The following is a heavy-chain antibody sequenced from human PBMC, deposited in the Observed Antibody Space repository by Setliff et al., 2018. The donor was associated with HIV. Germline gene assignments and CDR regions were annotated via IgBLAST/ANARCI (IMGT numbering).Heavy chain of an antibody. Sequence: GVLRLSCTTDGFTFGDYALSWVRQAPGKGLEWVGFIRSIAYGGTTEYAASVKGRFIISRDDSKSISYLQMSSLRAEDTAVYYCAKDGDCGGDCFSSLSLRGVVDHWGQGSLVTVSS. CDR3: AKDGDCGGDCFSSLSLRGVVDH. D-gene: IGHD2-21*02. CDR2: IRSIAYGGTT. J-gene: IGHJ4*02. CDR1: GFTFGDYA. V-gene: IGHV3-49*04.